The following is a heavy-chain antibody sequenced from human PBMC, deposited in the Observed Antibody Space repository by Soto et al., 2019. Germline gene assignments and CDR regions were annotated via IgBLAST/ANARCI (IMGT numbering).Heavy chain of an antibody. CDR2: INPSGGST. V-gene: IGHV1-46*01. CDR3: AREAVVTRHFDY. D-gene: IGHD2-15*01. J-gene: IGHJ4*02. Sequence: QVQLVQSGAEVKKPGASVKVSCKASGYTFTSYYMHWVRQAPGQGLEWMGIINPSGGSTSYAQKFQGRVTMTRDTSTSTVYMELSSLRSEDTAVHYCAREAVVTRHFDYWGQGTLVTVSS. CDR1: GYTFTSYY.